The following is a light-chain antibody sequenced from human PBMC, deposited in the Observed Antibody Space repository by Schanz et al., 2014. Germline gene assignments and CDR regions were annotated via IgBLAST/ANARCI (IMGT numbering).Light chain of an antibody. Sequence: QSVLTQPPSASGTPGQRVTISCSGSSSNIGSNYVYWYQQLPGTAPKLLIYGNSNRPSGVPDRFSGSKSGTSASLAISGLQSDDEADYYCQSYDSSLSALFGGGTKLTVL. V-gene: IGLV1-40*01. J-gene: IGLJ2*01. CDR1: SSNIGSNY. CDR2: GNS. CDR3: QSYDSSLSAL.